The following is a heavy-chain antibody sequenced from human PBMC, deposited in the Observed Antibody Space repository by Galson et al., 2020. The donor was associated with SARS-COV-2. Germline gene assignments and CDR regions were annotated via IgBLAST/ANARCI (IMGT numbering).Heavy chain of an antibody. CDR3: AKATAITGNSRGIHYYFGMDV. CDR2: INWDSSRV. Sequence: GGSLRLSCAASGFNLNDYAMHWLRQVPGKGLEWVSGINWDSSRVAYADSVKGRFSISRDSANSLYLQMNSLRPEDTTLYYCAKATAITGNSRGIHYYFGMDVWGQGTTVAV. D-gene: IGHD1-20*01. V-gene: IGHV3-9*01. CDR1: GFNLNDYA. J-gene: IGHJ6*02.